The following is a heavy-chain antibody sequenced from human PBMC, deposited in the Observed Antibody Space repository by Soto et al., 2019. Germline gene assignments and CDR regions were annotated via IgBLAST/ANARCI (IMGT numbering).Heavy chain of an antibody. J-gene: IGHJ4*02. D-gene: IGHD3-9*01. CDR3: GRLEGLATISYYFDY. CDR1: GGSVSSSSYY. Sequence: SDTLYLTCTVSGGSVSSSSYYWGWFRQPPGKGLEWIGSVYYSGSTYYNPSLESRVTISVDKSKNQFSLKLMSLSAADTAVYYCGRLEGLATISYYFDYWGQGALVTVSS. V-gene: IGHV4-39*01. CDR2: VYYSGST.